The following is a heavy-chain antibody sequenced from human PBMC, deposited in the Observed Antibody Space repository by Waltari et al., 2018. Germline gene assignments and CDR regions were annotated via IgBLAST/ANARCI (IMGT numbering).Heavy chain of an antibody. Sequence: QVQLVQSGAEVKKPGASVKVSCKASGYTFTGYYMHWVRQAPGQGLEWMGRINPNSGGTNYAQKFQGRVTMTRDTSISTAYMELSRLRSDDTAVYYCARGTYDFWSGYPKGEFDYWGQGTLVTVSS. J-gene: IGHJ4*02. D-gene: IGHD3-3*01. CDR3: ARGTYDFWSGYPKGEFDY. V-gene: IGHV1-2*06. CDR2: INPNSGGT. CDR1: GYTFTGYY.